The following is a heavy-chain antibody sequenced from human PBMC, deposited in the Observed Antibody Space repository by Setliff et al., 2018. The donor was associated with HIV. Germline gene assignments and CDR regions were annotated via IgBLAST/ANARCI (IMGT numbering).Heavy chain of an antibody. V-gene: IGHV1-2*02. CDR2: INPRSGVT. CDR3: ARDSGTNDHFLSPYYGALDF. Sequence: GASVKVSCKSSGYPFADHYLHWVRQAPGQGLQWMGWINPRSGVTKYAQNFQGRFIMTTDTTINTAYMQPERLTSDDTALYYCARDSGTNDHFLSPYYGALDFWGLGTLVAVSS. J-gene: IGHJ4*02. D-gene: IGHD3-3*02. CDR1: GYPFADHY.